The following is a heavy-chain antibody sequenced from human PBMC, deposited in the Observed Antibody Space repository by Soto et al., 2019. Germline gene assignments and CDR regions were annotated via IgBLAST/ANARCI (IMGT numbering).Heavy chain of an antibody. J-gene: IGHJ6*01. D-gene: IGHD3-22*01. CDR3: ARDRYYDSSGPNNLDV. Sequence: QVQLVESGGGVVQPGRSLRLSCAASGFTFSSYGMHWVRQAPGKGLEWVAVIRYDGSNKYYADSVKGRFTISRDNSKNTLYLQMNSLRDEDTAVYYCARDRYYDSSGPNNLDVW. CDR1: GFTFSSYG. CDR2: IRYDGSNK. V-gene: IGHV3-33*01.